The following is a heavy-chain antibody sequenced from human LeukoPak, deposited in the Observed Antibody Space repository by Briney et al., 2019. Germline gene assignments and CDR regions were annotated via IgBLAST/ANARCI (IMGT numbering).Heavy chain of an antibody. Sequence: PGGSLRLSCAASGFTVSSNYMSWVRQAPGTGLEWVSVIYSDGYTYYADSVKGRFTISRENSKNTVYLQMNSLRAEDTAVYYCARVLDYDFWSGPDYYYYGMDVWGQGTTVTVSS. D-gene: IGHD3-3*01. J-gene: IGHJ6*02. V-gene: IGHV3-53*01. CDR3: ARVLDYDFWSGPDYYYYGMDV. CDR2: IYSDGYT. CDR1: GFTVSSNY.